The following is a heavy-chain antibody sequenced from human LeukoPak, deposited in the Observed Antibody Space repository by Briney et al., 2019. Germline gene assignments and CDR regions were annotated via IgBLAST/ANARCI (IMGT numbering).Heavy chain of an antibody. CDR2: INHSGST. D-gene: IGHD3-22*01. V-gene: IGHV4-34*01. J-gene: IGHJ4*02. CDR3: ARKSPYDTFDY. CDR1: GGSFNGYY. Sequence: PSETLSLTCAVYGGSFNGYYWSWIRQPPGKGLEWIGEINHSGSTNYNPSLKSRVTISVDTSKNQFSLKLSSVTAADTAVYYCARKSPYDTFDYWGQGTLVTVSS.